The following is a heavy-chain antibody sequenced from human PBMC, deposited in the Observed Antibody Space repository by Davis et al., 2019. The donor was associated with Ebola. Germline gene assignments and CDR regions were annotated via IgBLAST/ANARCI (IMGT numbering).Heavy chain of an antibody. J-gene: IGHJ4*02. Sequence: GESLKISCAASGFTFSNYAMHWVRQAPGKGLEWVAVISYDGINKYYADSVKGRFTISRDNSKNTLHLQMNSLRAEDTAVYYCAKDLIDNWNAPAGYWGQGTLVTVSS. D-gene: IGHD1-1*01. CDR1: GFTFSNYA. CDR3: AKDLIDNWNAPAGY. V-gene: IGHV3-30-3*01. CDR2: ISYDGINK.